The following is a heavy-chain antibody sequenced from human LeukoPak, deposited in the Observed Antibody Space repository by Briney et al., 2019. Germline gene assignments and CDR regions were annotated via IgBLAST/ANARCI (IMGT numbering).Heavy chain of an antibody. J-gene: IGHJ4*02. D-gene: IGHD1-14*01. CDR2: IYYSGST. V-gene: IGHV4-39*01. CDR3: ATGGCRIYYFDY. CDR1: GGSLSISSSY. Sequence: SETLSLTCTVSGGSLSISSSYWGWIRHPPGKGLEWIGSIYYSGSTYYNPSLKSRVTISVDTSKNQFSLKLSSVTAADTAVYYRATGGCRIYYFDYWGQGTLATVSS.